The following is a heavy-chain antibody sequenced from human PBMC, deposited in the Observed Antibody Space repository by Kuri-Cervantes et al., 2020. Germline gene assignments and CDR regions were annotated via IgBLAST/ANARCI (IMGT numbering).Heavy chain of an antibody. CDR3: ARVRYSYGYGFGFGFDY. CDR1: RFTFNTYG. CDR2: TSCDEYKK. Sequence: GESLKISCAASRFTFNTYGLYWVRQAPGKGLECVTFTSCDEYKKYNAVSVKGRFTISRDNSKNTLYLQMNSLRAEDTAVYYCARVRYSYGYGFGFGFDYWGQGTLVTVSS. D-gene: IGHD5-18*01. V-gene: IGHV3-30-3*01. J-gene: IGHJ4*02.